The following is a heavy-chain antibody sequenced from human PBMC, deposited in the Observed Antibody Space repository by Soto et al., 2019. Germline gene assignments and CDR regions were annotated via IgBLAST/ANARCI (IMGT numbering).Heavy chain of an antibody. D-gene: IGHD4-17*01. J-gene: IGHJ5*02. Sequence: GGSLRLSCAASGFPLSNYAMTWVRQAPGKGLEWVSSIRDSGASTYYADSVKGRFTISRDNSKNTLFLQMSSLRAEDTAIYYFAVLSSAVTRPAPGWTYKWFDPWGQGTLVTVSS. CDR2: IRDSGAST. V-gene: IGHV3-23*01. CDR1: GFPLSNYA. CDR3: AVLSSAVTRPAPGWTYKWFDP.